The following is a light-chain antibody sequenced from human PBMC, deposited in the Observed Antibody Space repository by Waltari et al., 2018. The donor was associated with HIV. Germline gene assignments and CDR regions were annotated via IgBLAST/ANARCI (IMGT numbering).Light chain of an antibody. CDR1: PSVSSY. CDR3: QQRSNWPPEYT. CDR2: DAS. J-gene: IGKJ2*01. Sequence: EIVLPQSPATLSLSPAERATLSCRASPSVSSYLAWYQQKPVQAPRLLIYDASNRATGIPARFSGSGSGTDFTLTISSLEPEDFAVYYCQQRSNWPPEYTFGQGTKLEIK. V-gene: IGKV3-11*01.